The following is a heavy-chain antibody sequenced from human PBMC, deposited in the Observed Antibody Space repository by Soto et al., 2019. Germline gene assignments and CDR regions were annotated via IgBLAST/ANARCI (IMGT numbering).Heavy chain of an antibody. D-gene: IGHD3-10*01. Sequence: PGGSLRLSCAASGFTFSSYAMSWVRQAPGKGLEWVSAISGSGGSTYYADSVKGRFTISRDNSKNTLYLQMNSLRAEDTAVYYCAKDPLGVLWLGEGPFDYWGQGTLVTVSS. J-gene: IGHJ4*02. CDR1: GFTFSSYA. V-gene: IGHV3-23*01. CDR2: ISGSGGST. CDR3: AKDPLGVLWLGEGPFDY.